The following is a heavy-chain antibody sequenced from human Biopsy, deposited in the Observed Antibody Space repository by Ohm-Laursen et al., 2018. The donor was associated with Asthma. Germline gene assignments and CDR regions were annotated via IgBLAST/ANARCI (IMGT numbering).Heavy chain of an antibody. Sequence: TLSLTCSVSGGYTGSSDHHWAWIRQAPGKGLEWIGFVFCSGSTHYSRSLERRVSISIDTATNEFSMKLWSVTPADTAVYFCARGVSFGGIYFGIDVWGPGNTVVVS. CDR3: ARGVSFGGIYFGIDV. V-gene: IGHV4-30-4*01. CDR1: GGYTGSSDHH. CDR2: VFCSGST. D-gene: IGHD3-10*01. J-gene: IGHJ6*02.